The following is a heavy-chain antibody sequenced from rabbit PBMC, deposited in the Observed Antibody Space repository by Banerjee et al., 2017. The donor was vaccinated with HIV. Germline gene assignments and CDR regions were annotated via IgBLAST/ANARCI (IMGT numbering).Heavy chain of an antibody. Sequence: QSLEESGGDLVKPGASLTLTCTASGFSFSSVYWIYWVRQAPGKGLEWIGTIYGGSTGSTYYASWAKGRFTISKTSSTTVTLQMTSLTAADTATYFCGRGVGSSGYWLDLWGPGTLVTVS. D-gene: IGHD1-1*01. V-gene: IGHV1S40*01. J-gene: IGHJ5*01. CDR2: IYGGSTGST. CDR3: GRGVGSSGYWLDL. CDR1: GFSFSSVYW.